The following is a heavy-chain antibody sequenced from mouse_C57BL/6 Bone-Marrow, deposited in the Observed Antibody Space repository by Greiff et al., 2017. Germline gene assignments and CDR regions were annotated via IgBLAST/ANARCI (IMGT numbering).Heavy chain of an antibody. D-gene: IGHD2-1*01. CDR2: INPNNGGT. CDR3: AREGNYPRYYAMDY. CDR1: GYTFTDYY. Sequence: EVQLQQSGPELVKPGASVKISCKASGYTFTDYYMNWVKQSHGKSLEWIGDINPNNGGTSYNQKFKGKATLTVDKSSSTAYMELRSLTSEDSAVYYCAREGNYPRYYAMDYWGQGTSVTVSS. V-gene: IGHV1-26*01. J-gene: IGHJ4*01.